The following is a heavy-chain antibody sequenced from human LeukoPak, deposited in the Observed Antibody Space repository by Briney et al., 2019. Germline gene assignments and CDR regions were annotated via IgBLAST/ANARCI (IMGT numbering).Heavy chain of an antibody. V-gene: IGHV3-74*01. CDR2: VNSDGSTT. CDR1: GFPFSNYW. Sequence: GGSLRLSCAASGFPFSNYWMHWVRQAPGKGLVWVSRVNSDGSTTNYADSVKGRFTISRDNAENTLYMRMNSLRPEDTAVYYCARGYYSSSRFDSWGQGTLATVSS. CDR3: ARGYYSSSRFDS. D-gene: IGHD6-13*01. J-gene: IGHJ4*02.